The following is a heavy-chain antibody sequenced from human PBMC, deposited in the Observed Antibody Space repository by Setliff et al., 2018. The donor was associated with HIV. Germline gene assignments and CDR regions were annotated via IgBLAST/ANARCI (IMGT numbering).Heavy chain of an antibody. CDR3: ARGLGITMVRGIRTFDP. Sequence: PSETLSLTCAVYNTSVSGYYWTWIRQSPGRGLEWIGEINQSGGTDCNPSLRSRVYMSLDTSKNQFSLKLLSVTAADSAVYYCARGLGITMVRGIRTFDPWGQGTQVTVSS. CDR1: NTSVSGYY. D-gene: IGHD3-10*01. V-gene: IGHV4-34*01. J-gene: IGHJ5*02. CDR2: INQSGGT.